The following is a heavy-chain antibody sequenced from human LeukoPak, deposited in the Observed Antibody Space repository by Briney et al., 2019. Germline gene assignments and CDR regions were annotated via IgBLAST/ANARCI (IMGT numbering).Heavy chain of an antibody. J-gene: IGHJ5*02. CDR1: DFTFSSYE. CDR3: VRGGRGSADNWFDP. V-gene: IGHV3-48*03. D-gene: IGHD3-10*01. Sequence: PGGSLRLSCIASDFTFSSYEMNWVRQAPGQGPEWIAYINGSGTTTCYADSVRGRFAISRDNTQNSLSLQMNSLRADDTAIYYCVRGGRGSADNWFDPWGQGTLVTVSS. CDR2: INGSGTTT.